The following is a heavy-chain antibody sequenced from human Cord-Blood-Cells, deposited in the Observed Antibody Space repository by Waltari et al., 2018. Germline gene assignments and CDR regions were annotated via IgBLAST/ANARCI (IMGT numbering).Heavy chain of an antibody. Sequence: QVQLQQWGAGLLKPSETLSLTCAVYGGSFSGYYWSWIRQPPGKGLEWIGEINHSGRTNYNPSLKSRVTISVDTSKNQFSLKLSSVTAADTAVYYCARFRGSGSYWYFDLWGRGTLVTVSS. J-gene: IGHJ2*01. V-gene: IGHV4-34*01. CDR3: ARFRGSGSYWYFDL. D-gene: IGHD3-10*01. CDR2: INHSGRT. CDR1: GGSFSGYY.